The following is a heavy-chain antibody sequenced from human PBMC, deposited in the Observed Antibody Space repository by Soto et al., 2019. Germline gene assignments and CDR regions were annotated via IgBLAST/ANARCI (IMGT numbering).Heavy chain of an antibody. J-gene: IGHJ1*01. D-gene: IGHD2-21*02. Sequence: QVQLVESGGGVVQPGMSLRLSCAASGFTFSGQAMHWVRQAPGKGLEWVAVMSFNGDTKIYADSVKGRFTISRDNSHNTLYLQMNSLGIEDTAVYYCVECGGDCYTATPGFHHWGQGNLVTVSS. V-gene: IGHV3-30-3*01. CDR3: VECGGDCYTATPGFHH. CDR1: GFTFSGQA. CDR2: MSFNGDTK.